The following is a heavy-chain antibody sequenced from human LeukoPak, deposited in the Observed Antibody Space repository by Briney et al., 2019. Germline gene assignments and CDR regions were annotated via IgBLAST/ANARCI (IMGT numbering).Heavy chain of an antibody. CDR1: GFTFSSYA. D-gene: IGHD1-14*01. J-gene: IGHJ4*02. CDR2: ISNSDGST. CDR3: AKATGYLL. V-gene: IGHV3-23*01. Sequence: PGGSLRLSCAASGFTFSSYAMSWVRQAPGKGLEWVSTISNSDGSTYYADSVKGRFTISRDNSENNLYLQMNSLRAEDTAVYYCAKATGYLLWGQGTLVTVSS.